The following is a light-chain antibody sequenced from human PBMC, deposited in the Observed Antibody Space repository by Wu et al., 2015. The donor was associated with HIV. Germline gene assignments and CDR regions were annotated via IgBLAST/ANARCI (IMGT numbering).Light chain of an antibody. CDR1: QSVSSY. V-gene: IGKV3-11*01. CDR2: DAS. Sequence: EIVLTQSPATLSLSPGERATLSCRASQSVSSYLAWYQQKPGQAPRLLIYDASNRATGIPARFSGSGSGTDFTLTISSLKPEDFAVYYCQQRSNWPPGVTFGPGTKVDIK. J-gene: IGKJ3*01. CDR3: QQRSNWPPGVT.